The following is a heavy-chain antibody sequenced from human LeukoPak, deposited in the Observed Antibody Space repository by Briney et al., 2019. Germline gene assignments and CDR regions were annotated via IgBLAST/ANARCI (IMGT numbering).Heavy chain of an antibody. Sequence: PSETLSLTCTVSGGSISSSSYYWGWIRQPPGKGLEWIGSIYYSGSTYYNPSLKSRVTISVDTSKNQFSLKFISVTAADTAVYYCATFRGVISQDYYGMDVWGQGTTVTVSS. CDR3: ATFRGVISQDYYGMDV. J-gene: IGHJ6*02. D-gene: IGHD3-10*01. V-gene: IGHV4-39*01. CDR1: GGSISSSSYY. CDR2: IYYSGST.